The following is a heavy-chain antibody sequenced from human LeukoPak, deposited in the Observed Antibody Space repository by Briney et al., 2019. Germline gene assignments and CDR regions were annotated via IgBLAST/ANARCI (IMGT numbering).Heavy chain of an antibody. CDR2: INTNSGNP. Sequence: ASVKVSCKASGYTFTSYAMNWVRQAPGQGLEWMGWINTNSGNPTYAQGSTGRFVFSLDTSVSTAYLQISSLKAEDTAVYYCARASSGWVHNWFDPWGQGTLVTVSS. D-gene: IGHD6-19*01. J-gene: IGHJ5*02. CDR3: ARASSGWVHNWFDP. V-gene: IGHV7-4-1*02. CDR1: GYTFTSYA.